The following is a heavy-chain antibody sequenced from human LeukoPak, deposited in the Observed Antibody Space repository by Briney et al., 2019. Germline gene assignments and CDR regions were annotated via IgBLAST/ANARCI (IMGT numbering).Heavy chain of an antibody. D-gene: IGHD2-2*01. J-gene: IGHJ4*02. Sequence: AGGSLRLSCAASGFTFSSYEMNWVRQAPGKGXXXXSYISSSGSTIYYADSVKGRFTISRDNAKNSLYLQMNSLRAEDTAVYYCAKAPPAATYYFDYWGQGTLVTVSS. CDR3: AKAPPAATYYFDY. CDR2: ISSSGSTI. CDR1: GFTFSSYE. V-gene: IGHV3-48*03.